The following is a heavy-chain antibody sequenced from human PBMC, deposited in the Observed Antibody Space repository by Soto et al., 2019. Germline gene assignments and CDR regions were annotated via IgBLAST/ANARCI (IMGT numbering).Heavy chain of an antibody. CDR3: TREDSLSPGTFEI. CDR1: GFTFTSVSSGDY. CDR2: IDPNSESA. D-gene: IGHD3-22*01. V-gene: IGHV1-46*03. J-gene: IGHJ3*02. Sequence: QVQLVQSGAEVKRPGASVKLSCMASGFTFTSVSSGDYIHWVRQAPGQGLEWMGLIDPNSESAAYEQKFQDRVTMTRDTSTSTVFMELSSLRSADTAVYYCTREDSLSPGTFEIWGQGTVVVVSS.